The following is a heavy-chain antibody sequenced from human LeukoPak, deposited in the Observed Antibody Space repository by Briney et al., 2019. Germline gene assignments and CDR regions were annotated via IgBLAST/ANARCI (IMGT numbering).Heavy chain of an antibody. J-gene: IGHJ4*02. CDR2: ISSSSSYI. CDR1: GFTFSSYS. D-gene: IGHD3-3*01. CDR3: ARPGYYDFWSGYYTDFDY. V-gene: IGHV3-21*01. Sequence: PGGALRLSCAASGFTFSSYSMNWVRQAPGKGPGWVSSISSSSSYIYYADSVKGRFTISRDNAKNSLYLQMNSLRAEDTAVYYCARPGYYDFWSGYYTDFDYWGQGTLVTVSS.